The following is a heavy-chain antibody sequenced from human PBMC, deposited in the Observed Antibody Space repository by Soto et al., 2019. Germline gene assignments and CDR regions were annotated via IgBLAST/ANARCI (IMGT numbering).Heavy chain of an antibody. V-gene: IGHV1-2*02. CDR2: INPNSGGT. J-gene: IGHJ4*02. CDR3: ARDDPGIAARRGSFDY. Sequence: VASVKVSCKASGYTFTGYYMHWVRQAPGQGLEWMGWINPNSGGTNYAQKFQGRVTMTRDTSISTAYMELSRLRSDDTAVYYCARDDPGIAARRGSFDYWGQGTLVTVSS. CDR1: GYTFTGYY. D-gene: IGHD6-6*01.